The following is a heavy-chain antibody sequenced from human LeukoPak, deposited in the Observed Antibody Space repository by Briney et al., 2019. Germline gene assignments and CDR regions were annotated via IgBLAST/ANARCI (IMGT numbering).Heavy chain of an antibody. D-gene: IGHD1-26*01. CDR2: MYYSGSP. V-gene: IGHV4-39*01. J-gene: IGHJ4*02. CDR3: YY. Sequence: SETLSLTCTVSGGSISDTTHYWGWIRQPPGKGLEWIGSMYYSGSPSYSPSLKSRVTISADTSRNQFSLKLSSDCARPSSDGSYYYWGQGTLVTVPS. CDR1: GGSISDTTHY.